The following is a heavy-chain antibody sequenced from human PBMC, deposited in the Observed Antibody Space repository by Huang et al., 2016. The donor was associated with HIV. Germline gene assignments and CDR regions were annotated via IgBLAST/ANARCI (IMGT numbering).Heavy chain of an antibody. D-gene: IGHD3-22*01. Sequence: QVQLVQSGAEVKKPGSSVKVSCKASGGTFSSYAISWVRQAPGPGLEWMGGIIPILGTANYGQKCQGRVTITADESTSTADMERRSLRSEDTAVYYCARARGYYDSSVSYYFDYWGQGTLVTVSS. CDR1: GGTFSSYA. V-gene: IGHV1-69*13. CDR3: ARARGYYDSSVSYYFDY. J-gene: IGHJ4*02. CDR2: IIPILGTA.